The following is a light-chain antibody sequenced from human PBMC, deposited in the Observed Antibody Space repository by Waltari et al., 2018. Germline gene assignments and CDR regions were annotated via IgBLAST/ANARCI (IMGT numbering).Light chain of an antibody. CDR1: SGHSSNV. J-gene: IGLJ3*02. V-gene: IGLV4-69*01. Sequence: QLVLTQSPSASASLGASVKLTCTLSSGHSSNVIAWLQQQPEKGPRYLMKVNSDGSHSKGDKLPDRFSGSSSGTEHYLTLSSLQSEDEADYYCQTGGHGTWVFGGGTKLTVL. CDR3: QTGGHGTWV. CDR2: VNSDGSH.